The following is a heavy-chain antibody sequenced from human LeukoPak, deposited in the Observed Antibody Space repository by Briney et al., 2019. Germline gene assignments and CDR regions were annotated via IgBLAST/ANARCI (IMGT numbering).Heavy chain of an antibody. J-gene: IGHJ4*02. CDR1: GFTFSSYG. CDR2: IWYDGSNK. D-gene: IGHD4-17*01. V-gene: IGHV3-33*01. Sequence: PGGSLRLSCAASGFTFSSYGMHRVRQAPGKGLEWVAVIWYDGSNKYYADSVKGRFTISRDNSKNTLYLQMNSLRAEDTAVYYCARDLADYGDYEGLDYWGQGTLVTVSS. CDR3: ARDLADYGDYEGLDY.